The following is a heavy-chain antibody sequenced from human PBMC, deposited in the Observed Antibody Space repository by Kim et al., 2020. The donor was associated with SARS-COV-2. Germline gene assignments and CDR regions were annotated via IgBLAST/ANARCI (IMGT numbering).Heavy chain of an antibody. Sequence: GGSLRLSCAASGFTFSSYSMNWVRQAPGKGLEWVSSISSSSSYIYYADSVKGRFTISRDNAKNSLYLQMNSLRAEDTAVYYCATPWEQQLVVGYYYGMDVWGQGTTVTVSS. J-gene: IGHJ6*02. CDR1: GFTFSSYS. CDR2: ISSSSSYI. V-gene: IGHV3-21*01. D-gene: IGHD6-13*01. CDR3: ATPWEQQLVVGYYYGMDV.